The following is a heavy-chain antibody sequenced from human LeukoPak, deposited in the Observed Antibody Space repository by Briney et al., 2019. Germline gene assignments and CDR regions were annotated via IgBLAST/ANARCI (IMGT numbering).Heavy chain of an antibody. CDR3: ATRYASGSYHFGY. Sequence: PSETLSLTCAVSGGSISSGDYYWSWIRQHPGKGLEWIGDIYYSWSTTYNASLKSRVTIPVDTSKNQFSLKLSSVTAADTAVYYCATRYASGSYHFGYWGQGTLVTVSS. CDR2: IYYSWST. J-gene: IGHJ4*02. CDR1: GGSISSGDYY. V-gene: IGHV4-31*11. D-gene: IGHD3-10*01.